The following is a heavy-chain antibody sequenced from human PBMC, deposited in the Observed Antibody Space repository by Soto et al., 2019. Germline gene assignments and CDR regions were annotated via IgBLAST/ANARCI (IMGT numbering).Heavy chain of an antibody. CDR1: GFTFSDYY. D-gene: IGHD3-22*01. Sequence: GGALRLSCADSGFTFSDYYISWIRQAPGKGLEWVSYIGSSDNIIYYADSVKGRFTISRDNAKNSLYLQMNSLRAEDTAVYYCARDLGYYESSGYFDYWGQGTLVTVSS. CDR3: ARDLGYYESSGYFDY. J-gene: IGHJ4*02. CDR2: IGSSDNII. V-gene: IGHV3-11*01.